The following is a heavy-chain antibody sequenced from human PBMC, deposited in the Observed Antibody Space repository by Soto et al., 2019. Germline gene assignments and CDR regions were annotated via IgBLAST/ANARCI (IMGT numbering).Heavy chain of an antibody. CDR2: ISWGSGSI. D-gene: IGHD6-25*01. CDR3: AKDAAYYFDY. Sequence: GGSLRLSCAASGFTFEDYAMHWVRQAPGKGLEWVSGISWGSGSIDYADSVKGRFTISRDNAKNSLYLQMNSLRAEDTALYYCAKDAAYYFDYWGQGTLVTVSS. CDR1: GFTFEDYA. J-gene: IGHJ4*02. V-gene: IGHV3-9*01.